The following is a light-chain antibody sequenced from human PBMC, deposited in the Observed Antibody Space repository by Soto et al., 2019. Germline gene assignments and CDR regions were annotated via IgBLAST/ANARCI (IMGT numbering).Light chain of an antibody. CDR3: SSYRSSRTFVV. CDR2: DVT. V-gene: IGLV2-14*01. J-gene: IGLJ2*01. Sequence: QSALTQPASVSGAPGQSITISCTGTSSDVGGYNYVSWYQQHPGKAPKLMMYDVTNRPSAVSTRFSGSKSGNTASLTISGRQAEDDADYYCSSYRSSRTFVVFGGGTKVTVL. CDR1: SSDVGGYNY.